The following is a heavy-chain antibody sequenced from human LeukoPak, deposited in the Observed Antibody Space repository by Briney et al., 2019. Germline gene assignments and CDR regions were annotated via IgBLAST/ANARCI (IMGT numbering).Heavy chain of an antibody. D-gene: IGHD3-22*01. CDR1: GGSISTYY. J-gene: IGHJ5*02. V-gene: IGHV4-59*01. CDR2: IYYSGNS. Sequence: PSETLSHTCTVSGGSISTYYWSWIRQPPGKGLEWIGYIYYSGNSNYNPSLKSRVTISVDTSKNQFSLKLSSVTAADTAVYYCAGLGASGNGYLSWFDPWGHGTWSPSP. CDR3: AGLGASGNGYLSWFDP.